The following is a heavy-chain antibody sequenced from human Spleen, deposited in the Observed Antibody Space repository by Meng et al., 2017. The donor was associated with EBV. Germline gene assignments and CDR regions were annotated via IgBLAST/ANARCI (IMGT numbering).Heavy chain of an antibody. CDR3: ARDRELSVDY. D-gene: IGHD1-26*01. CDR1: GYSFTNCV. V-gene: IGHV7-4-1*02. CDR2: INTKTENP. Sequence: VQVVPSGSEFKNPGTLVKVSCKAAGYSFTNCVMNWRRPAPGQGLEWMGWINTKTENPMYAQGFIRRFVFTLDTSVSTAYLQLNALKAEDTAVYCCARDRELSVDYWGQGTLVTVSS. J-gene: IGHJ4*02.